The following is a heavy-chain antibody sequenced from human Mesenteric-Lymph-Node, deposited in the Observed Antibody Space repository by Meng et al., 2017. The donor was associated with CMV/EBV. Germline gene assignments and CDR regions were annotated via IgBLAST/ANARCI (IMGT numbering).Heavy chain of an antibody. CDR1: GLTLNTYG. CDR3: ARDFGYYFDY. J-gene: IGHJ4*02. CDR2: LHYDGGEK. V-gene: IGHV3-30*02. Sequence: GESLKISCAVSGLTLNTYGMHWVRQAPGKGLEWVAFLHYDGGEKYYGDSMKGRFTISRDTSKNTLYLQMNSLSAEDTAVYYCARDFGYYFDYWGQGTLVTVSS. D-gene: IGHD3-10*01.